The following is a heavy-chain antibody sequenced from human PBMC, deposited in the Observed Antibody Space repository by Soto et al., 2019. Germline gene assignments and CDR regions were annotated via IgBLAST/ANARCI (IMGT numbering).Heavy chain of an antibody. CDR3: ARSQGSSTSLEIYYYYYYGMDV. Sequence: QVQLVQSGAEVKKPGSSVKVSCKASGGTFSSYAISWVRQAPGQGLEWMGGIIPISGTANYAQKFQGRVTITADECTSTAYIELSSLRTEDTAVYYCARSQGSSTSLEIYYYYYYGMDVWGQGTMGTVSS. V-gene: IGHV1-69*01. CDR1: GGTFSSYA. D-gene: IGHD2-2*01. CDR2: IIPISGTA. J-gene: IGHJ6*02.